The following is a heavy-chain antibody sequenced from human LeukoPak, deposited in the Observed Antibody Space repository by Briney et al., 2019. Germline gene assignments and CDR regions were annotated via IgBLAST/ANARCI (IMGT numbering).Heavy chain of an antibody. Sequence: SETLSLTCTVSGGSISSSSYYWGWIRQPPGKGLEWIGSIYHSGSTYYNPSLKSRVTISVDTSKNQFSLKLSSVTAADTAVYYCARFVVVPAAILYWGQGTLVTVSS. V-gene: IGHV4-39*07. CDR3: ARFVVVPAAILY. D-gene: IGHD2-2*01. CDR2: IYHSGST. J-gene: IGHJ4*02. CDR1: GGSISSSSYY.